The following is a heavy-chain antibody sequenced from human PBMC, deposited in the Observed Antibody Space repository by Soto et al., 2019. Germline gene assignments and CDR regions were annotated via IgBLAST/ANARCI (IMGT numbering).Heavy chain of an antibody. J-gene: IGHJ5*02. CDR1: GGTFSSYA. Sequence: QVQLVQSGAEVKKPGSSVKVSCKASGGTFSSYAISWVRQAPGQGLEWMGGIIPIFGTANDAQKFQGRVTITADESTSTAYMELSSLRSEDTAVYYCARWAIFGVVIPKGDWFDPWGQGTLVTVSS. V-gene: IGHV1-69*01. CDR2: IIPIFGTA. D-gene: IGHD3-3*01. CDR3: ARWAIFGVVIPKGDWFDP.